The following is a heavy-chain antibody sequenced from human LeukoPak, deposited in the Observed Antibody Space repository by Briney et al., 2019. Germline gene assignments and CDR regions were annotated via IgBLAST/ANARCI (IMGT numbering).Heavy chain of an antibody. CDR2: INPNADIT. CDR1: GYTFTGYC. V-gene: IGHV1-2*06. CDR3: VRSRLDGYDSGGYLYYFDY. J-gene: IGHJ4*02. Sequence: ASVKVSCKAPGYTFTGYCVHWVRQAPGQGLEWIGRINPNADITTYAQRFQGRVTVTRDTSINTAYMELSSLRSGDTAVYYCVRSRLDGYDSGGYLYYFDYWGQGTLVTVSS. D-gene: IGHD3-22*01.